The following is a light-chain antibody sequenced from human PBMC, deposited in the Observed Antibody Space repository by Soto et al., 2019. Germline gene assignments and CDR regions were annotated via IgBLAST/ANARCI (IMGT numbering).Light chain of an antibody. CDR2: RAS. Sequence: EIVLTQSPGTLSLSPGERATLSCRASQTISSSFLAWYQQKPGQAPRLLIYRASRRAPGFPDRFSGSGSWTDFTLTISRLEPEDFAVYYCHQFGSSHLDTFGPGTKVEIK. V-gene: IGKV3-20*01. J-gene: IGKJ3*01. CDR1: QTISSSF. CDR3: HQFGSSHLDT.